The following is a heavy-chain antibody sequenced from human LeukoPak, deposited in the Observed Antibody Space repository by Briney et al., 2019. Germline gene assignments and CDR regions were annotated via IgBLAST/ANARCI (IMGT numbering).Heavy chain of an antibody. CDR2: ISSNGGST. D-gene: IGHD3-22*01. J-gene: IGHJ6*03. CDR3: ARVPSQRGCFNYYYMDV. V-gene: IGHV3-64*01. CDR1: GFTFSTYA. Sequence: GGSLRLSCAASGFTFSTYAMHWVRQAPGKGLEYVSAISSNGGSTYYANSVKGRFIISRDNSKNTLYLQMGSLRAEDMAVYYCARVPSQRGCFNYYYMDVWGTGTTVTVSS.